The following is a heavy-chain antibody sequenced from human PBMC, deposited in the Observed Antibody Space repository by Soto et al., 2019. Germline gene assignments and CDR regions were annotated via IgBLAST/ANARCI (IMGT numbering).Heavy chain of an antibody. CDR2: IDTSGST. D-gene: IGHD3-3*01. CDR3: ARGGQAFWSGPFDY. J-gene: IGHJ4*02. CDR1: GGSISNYY. Sequence: ETLCLTGPVSGGSISNYYCNWIRQPAGKGLEWIGRIDTSGSTNYNPSLKSRVTMSVDTSKQEFSLKLSSVTAADTDLYYCARGGQAFWSGPFDYWGRGALVTVYS. V-gene: IGHV4-4*07.